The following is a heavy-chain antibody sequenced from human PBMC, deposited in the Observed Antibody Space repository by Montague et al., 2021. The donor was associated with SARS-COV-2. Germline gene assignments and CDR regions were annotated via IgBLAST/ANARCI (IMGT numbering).Heavy chain of an antibody. J-gene: IGHJ4*02. CDR3: ARYASRMYGSFDY. D-gene: IGHD3-16*01. Sequence: VKPTQTLTLTCTVSGFSLNTNGMGVGWIRRPPGEAPAWLALIYWDDDKRYSPSLKTRLTITKDTSRNQVVLTMTNVDPGDTGTYFCARYASRMYGSFDYWGQGALVSVSS. V-gene: IGHV2-5*02. CDR2: IYWDDDK. CDR1: GFSLNTNGMG.